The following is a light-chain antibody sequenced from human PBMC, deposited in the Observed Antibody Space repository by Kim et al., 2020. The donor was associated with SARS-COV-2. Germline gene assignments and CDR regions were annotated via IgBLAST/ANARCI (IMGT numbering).Light chain of an antibody. J-gene: IGLJ3*02. CDR1: SLRSYY. CDR2: GKN. Sequence: SSELTQDPAVSVALGQTVRITCQGDSLRSYYASWYQQKPGQAPVLVIYGKNNRPSGIPDRSSGSSSGNTASLTITGAQAEDEADYYCNSLDSSGNHLVFG. V-gene: IGLV3-19*01. CDR3: NSLDSSGNHLV.